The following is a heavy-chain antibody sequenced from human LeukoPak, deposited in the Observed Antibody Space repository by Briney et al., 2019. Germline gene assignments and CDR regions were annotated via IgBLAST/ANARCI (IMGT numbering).Heavy chain of an antibody. Sequence: PGGSLRLSCAVSGFTFSSYRMSWVRQAPGKGLEWVANIKQDGSGKYYLDSVKGRFTISRDNTKNSLYLQMNSLRAEDTAVYYCARDYSGWYYYWGQGTLVTVSS. CDR2: IKQDGSGK. D-gene: IGHD6-19*01. J-gene: IGHJ4*02. CDR3: ARDYSGWYYY. CDR1: GFTFSSYR. V-gene: IGHV3-7*04.